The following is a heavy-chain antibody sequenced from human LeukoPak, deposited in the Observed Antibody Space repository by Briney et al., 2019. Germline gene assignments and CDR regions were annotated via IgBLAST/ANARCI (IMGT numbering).Heavy chain of an antibody. CDR1: GITFDDYA. V-gene: IGHV3-9*03. CDR2: ISWNSGTK. J-gene: IGHJ3*02. D-gene: IGHD1-26*01. CDR3: AKGYRGSGTDAFDI. Sequence: SLRLSCAASGITFDDYAMHWVRQVPGKGLEWVSGISWNSGTKGYADSVKGRVTISRDNAKNSLYLQMNSLRAEDMALYYCAKGYRGSGTDAFDIWGQGTMVTVSS.